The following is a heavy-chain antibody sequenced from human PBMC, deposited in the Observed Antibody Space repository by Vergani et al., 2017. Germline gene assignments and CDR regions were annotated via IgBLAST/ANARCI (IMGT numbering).Heavy chain of an antibody. CDR3: ARMVRGVLYLDY. CDR1: GFTFSNAW. D-gene: IGHD3-10*01. V-gene: IGHV3-15*01. CDR2: IKSKTDGGTT. Sequence: EVQLVESGGGLVKPGGSLRLSCAASGFTFSNAWMSWVRQAPGKGLEWVGRIKSKTDGGTTDYAAPVKGRFTISRDDSKNTLYLQMNSLRAEDTAVYYCARMVRGVLYLDYWGQGTLVTVSS. J-gene: IGHJ4*02.